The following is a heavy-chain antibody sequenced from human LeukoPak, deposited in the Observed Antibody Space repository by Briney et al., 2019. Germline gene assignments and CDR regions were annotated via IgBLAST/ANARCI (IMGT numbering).Heavy chain of an antibody. CDR3: AGQTTVITPPDF. D-gene: IGHD4-23*01. Sequence: PGGSLRLSCAGSGFAFSSYGMTWVRQAPGKGLEWVSSINSGSSYIYYADSVKGRFTISRDNAKNSLYLQMNSLRAEDTAMYYCAGQTTVITPPDFWGQGTLVTVSS. CDR1: GFAFSSYG. CDR2: INSGSSYI. J-gene: IGHJ4*02. V-gene: IGHV3-21*06.